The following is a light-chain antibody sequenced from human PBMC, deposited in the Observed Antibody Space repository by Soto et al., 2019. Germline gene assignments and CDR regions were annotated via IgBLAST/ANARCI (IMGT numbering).Light chain of an antibody. V-gene: IGKV1-5*01. CDR1: QSISDY. Sequence: DIQMTQSPSTLSGSAGDRVIITCRPSQSISDYLAWYQKKTGKAPKLVIYDASKLESGVPSTFSGSGSGTEFTLTISSLQPDDFATYYCQQYYTYWHMFGQGTKVDIK. J-gene: IGKJ1*01. CDR2: DAS. CDR3: QQYYTYWHM.